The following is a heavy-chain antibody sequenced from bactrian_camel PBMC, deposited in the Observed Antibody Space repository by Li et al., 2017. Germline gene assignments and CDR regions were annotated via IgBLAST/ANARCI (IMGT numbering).Heavy chain of an antibody. J-gene: IGHJ6*01. V-gene: IGHV3S53*01. CDR2: IDSDGK. CDR1: GYIESANA. D-gene: IGHD2*01. CDR3: AGSWDVSAKWALESMTRPDFGY. Sequence: LVESGGGSVQAGGSLRLSCTVNGYIESANAMAWYRQPPGKEREAVASIDSDGKWYAESLKGRSTISTDDANNTLDLQIDSLQPEDTAMYYCAGSWDVSAKWALESMTRPDFGYWGQGTQVTVS.